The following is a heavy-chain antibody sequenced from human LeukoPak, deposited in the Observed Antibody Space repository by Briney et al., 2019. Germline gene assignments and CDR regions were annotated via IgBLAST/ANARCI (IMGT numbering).Heavy chain of an antibody. CDR1: GFSFSTYV. Sequence: GGSLRLSCAASGFSFSTYVMSWVRQAPGKGLEWVSGISGSAGTTYYADSVKGRFTISRDNSKNTLYLQMNSLRAEDTAVYYCAKDQTVGDGHIDFEWGGRGTVVTVS. D-gene: IGHD5-24*01. J-gene: IGHJ4*02. CDR2: ISGSAGTT. CDR3: AKDQTVGDGHIDFEW. V-gene: IGHV3-23*01.